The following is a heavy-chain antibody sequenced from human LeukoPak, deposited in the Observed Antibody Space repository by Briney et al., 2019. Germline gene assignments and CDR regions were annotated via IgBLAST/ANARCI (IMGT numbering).Heavy chain of an antibody. CDR2: ISNDGRRK. Sequence: PGGSLRLSCAPSGFTFSRHGMHWVRQAPGKGLEWGAIISNDGRRKYYAHSVEGRFTISRDNSKNTLYLQMDSLRAEDTAVYYCARDRAWNYFDYWGQGTLVTVSS. CDR1: GFTFSRHG. J-gene: IGHJ4*02. V-gene: IGHV3-30*03. D-gene: IGHD3-3*01. CDR3: ARDRAWNYFDY.